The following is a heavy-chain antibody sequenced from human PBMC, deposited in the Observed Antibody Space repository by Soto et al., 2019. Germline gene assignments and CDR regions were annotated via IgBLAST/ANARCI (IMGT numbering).Heavy chain of an antibody. CDR1: GSSIGGFY. Sequence: PAETLALTGTVSGSSIGGFYWSWIRQPQGKGLEWIGYIYYSGSPNYNPALKSRVTISVDTSKNPFSLKLSSVTAADTAVYYCAREGEERYSSGWYVSDYWGQGTLFTVS. CDR3: AREGEERYSSGWYVSDY. J-gene: IGHJ4*02. D-gene: IGHD6-19*01. V-gene: IGHV4-59*01. CDR2: IYYSGSP.